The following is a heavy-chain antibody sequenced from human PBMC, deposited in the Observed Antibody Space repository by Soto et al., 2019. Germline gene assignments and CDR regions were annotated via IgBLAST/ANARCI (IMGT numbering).Heavy chain of an antibody. CDR1: VGSLSNNAAA. D-gene: IGHD4-4*01. CDR3: ARDPPGFHSAFDF. V-gene: IGHV6-1*01. Sequence: SEALSLTSAISVGSLSNNAAASNCIRQSPSRRLEWLGMTYYRSKWYNEYAVSMKSRIIINPDTYKTQFSLHLNSVPAEDTAVYYCARDPPGFHSAFDFWGQGSLVTVSS. CDR2: TYYRSKWYN. J-gene: IGHJ4*02.